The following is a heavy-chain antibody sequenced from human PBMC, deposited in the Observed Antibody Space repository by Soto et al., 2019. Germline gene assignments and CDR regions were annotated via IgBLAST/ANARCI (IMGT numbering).Heavy chain of an antibody. D-gene: IGHD6-13*01. Sequence: QVQLVQSGAEVKKPGASVKVSCKASGYTFNSYGISWVRQAPGQGLEWMGWISAYNGNTNYAQKLQGRVTMTTDTSTSTAYMELRSLRSDDTTVYYCAGVVRRRSSEQQLVHWFDPWGQGTLVTVSS. CDR3: AGVVRRRSSEQQLVHWFDP. V-gene: IGHV1-18*01. J-gene: IGHJ5*02. CDR2: ISAYNGNT. CDR1: GYTFNSYG.